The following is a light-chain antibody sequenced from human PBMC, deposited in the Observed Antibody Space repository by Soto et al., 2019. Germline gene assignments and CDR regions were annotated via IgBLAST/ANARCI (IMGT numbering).Light chain of an antibody. J-gene: IGLJ1*01. Sequence: QSALTQPASVSGSPGQSITISFTGTSSDVGGCDCVSWYQQYPGKAPQIMIYEVNYRPSGVSNRFSGSKSGNTASLTISGLQAEDEADYYCSSFTTTSTDVFGTGTKLTVL. CDR3: SSFTTTSTDV. CDR1: SSDVGGCDC. V-gene: IGLV2-14*01. CDR2: EVN.